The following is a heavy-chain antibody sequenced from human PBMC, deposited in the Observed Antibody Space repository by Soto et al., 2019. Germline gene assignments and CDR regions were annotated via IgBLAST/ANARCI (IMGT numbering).Heavy chain of an antibody. D-gene: IGHD2-8*02. CDR1: GGSFSGYY. CDR3: ARDKITGLFDY. J-gene: IGHJ4*02. Sequence: QVQLQQWGAGLLKPSETLSLTCAVYGGSFSGYYWTWIRQPPGTGLEWIGEINHRGSTNYNPSLKIRVTISVDTAKNQFSLKLTSVTAAETAVYYCARDKITGLFDYWGQGTLVTVSS. V-gene: IGHV4-34*01. CDR2: INHRGST.